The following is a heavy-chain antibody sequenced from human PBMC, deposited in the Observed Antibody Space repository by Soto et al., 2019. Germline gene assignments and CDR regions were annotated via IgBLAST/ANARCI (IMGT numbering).Heavy chain of an antibody. J-gene: IGHJ6*02. D-gene: IGHD3-3*01. CDR2: ISSSGSTI. Sequence: GPLRLSGAASVFTFSSYEMNWVRQAPGKGLEWVSYISSSGSTIYYADSVKGRFTISRDNAKNSLYLQMNSLRAEDTAVYYCARDGGYYDFWSGYYYGMDVWGQGTTVTVSS. V-gene: IGHV3-48*03. CDR3: ARDGGYYDFWSGYYYGMDV. CDR1: VFTFSSYE.